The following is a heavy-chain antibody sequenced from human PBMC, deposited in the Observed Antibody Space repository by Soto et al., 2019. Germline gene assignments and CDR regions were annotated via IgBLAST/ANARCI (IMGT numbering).Heavy chain of an antibody. Sequence: PGGSLRLSCAASGFSFSSYTMHWVRQTTGKGLEWVAVISYDGSNKYYADSVKGRFTISRDNSKSTLYLQMNSLRAEDTAVYYCAKHSLTPSLLNIVVVPAAIYYYGMDVWGQGTTVTVSS. CDR3: AKHSLTPSLLNIVVVPAAIYYYGMDV. D-gene: IGHD2-2*01. V-gene: IGHV3-30*01. CDR2: ISYDGSNK. J-gene: IGHJ6*02. CDR1: GFSFSSYT.